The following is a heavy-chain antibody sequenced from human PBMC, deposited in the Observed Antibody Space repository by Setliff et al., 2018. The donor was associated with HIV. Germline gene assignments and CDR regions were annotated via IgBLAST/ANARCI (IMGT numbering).Heavy chain of an antibody. Sequence: SETLSLTCAVYGGSFSGYYWSWIRQPPGNGLEWIGEVLYNGGTRYNPSLENRVSMSVDTSRNQFSLKLLSVTAADTAVYYCASNHYYGSGRHDYWGRGTLVTAPQ. CDR2: VLYNGGT. D-gene: IGHD3-10*01. CDR3: ASNHYYGSGRHDY. V-gene: IGHV4-34*12. J-gene: IGHJ4*02. CDR1: GGSFSGYY.